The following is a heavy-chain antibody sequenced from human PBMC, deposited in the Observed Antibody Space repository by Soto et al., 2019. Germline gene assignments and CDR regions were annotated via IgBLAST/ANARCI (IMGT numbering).Heavy chain of an antibody. CDR3: ARRAVDSSSWSP. CDR2: IYFSGST. D-gene: IGHD6-13*01. V-gene: IGHV4-59*08. Sequence: QVQLQESGPGLVKPSDTLSLTCAVSGASISSYYWTWIRQPPGKGLEWIGYIYFSGSTNYNPSLESRXXIXVXXSKNQFPLKLTSVTAADTAVYYCARRAVDSSSWSPWGQGTLVTVSS. J-gene: IGHJ5*02. CDR1: GASISSYY.